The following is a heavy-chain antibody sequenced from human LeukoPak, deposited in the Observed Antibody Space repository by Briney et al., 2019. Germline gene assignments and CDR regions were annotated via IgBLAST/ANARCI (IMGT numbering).Heavy chain of an antibody. V-gene: IGHV5-51*01. J-gene: IGHJ4*02. Sequence: GESLKISCKGSGYSFTSYWIGWVRQMPGKGLEWMGIIYPGDSDTRYSPSFQGQVTISADKSISTAYLQWSSLKASDTAMYYCARLAAVEREMATITGEYYFDYWGQGTLVTVSS. CDR1: GYSFTSYW. D-gene: IGHD5-24*01. CDR3: ARLAAVEREMATITGEYYFDY. CDR2: IYPGDSDT.